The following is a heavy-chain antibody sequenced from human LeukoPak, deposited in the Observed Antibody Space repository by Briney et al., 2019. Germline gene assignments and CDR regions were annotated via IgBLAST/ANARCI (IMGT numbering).Heavy chain of an antibody. J-gene: IGHJ6*04. CDR2: ISSSGSTI. CDR3: AELGITMIGGV. V-gene: IGHV3-48*03. CDR1: GFTFSSYE. D-gene: IGHD3-10*02. Sequence: PGGSLRLTCAASGFTFSSYEMNWVRQAPGKGLEWVSYISSSGSTIYYADSVKGRFTISRDNAKNSLYLQMNSLRAEDTAVYYCAELGITMIGGVWGKGTTVTISS.